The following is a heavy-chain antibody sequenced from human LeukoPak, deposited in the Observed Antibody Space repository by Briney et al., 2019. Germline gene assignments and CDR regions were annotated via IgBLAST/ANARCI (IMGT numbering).Heavy chain of an antibody. CDR2: IDASGRNT. CDR3: AKDGAWLRFDD. Sequence: QTGGSLRLSCAASGFTFSNFGMAWVRQAPGKGLEWVSAIDASGRNTHYAGSVKGRFSISRDNSKNTLILQMNSLRVEDTAVYYCAKDGAWLRFDDWGQGILVTVAP. CDR1: GFTFSNFG. V-gene: IGHV3-23*01. D-gene: IGHD5-12*01. J-gene: IGHJ4*02.